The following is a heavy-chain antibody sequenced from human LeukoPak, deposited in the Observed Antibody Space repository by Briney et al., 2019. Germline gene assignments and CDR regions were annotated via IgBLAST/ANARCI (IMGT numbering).Heavy chain of an antibody. D-gene: IGHD2/OR15-2a*01. J-gene: IGHJ4*02. CDR1: GGSITNKTYY. Sequence: SETLSLTCSVSGGSITNKTYYWGWIRQTPGKGLEWIGSVYYSGVSYSNLSLKSRVTISVDTSSNLFSMKMRSVTAADTAVYFCARQLSKIIETYFDDWGQGTLVTVSS. CDR3: ARQLSKIIETYFDD. V-gene: IGHV4-39*01. CDR2: VYYSGVS.